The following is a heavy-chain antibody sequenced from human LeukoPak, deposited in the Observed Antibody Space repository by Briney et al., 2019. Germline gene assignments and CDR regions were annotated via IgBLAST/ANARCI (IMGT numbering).Heavy chain of an antibody. CDR2: ISSSGNTI. CDR1: GFTFSDYY. D-gene: IGHD4-17*01. CDR3: ARDRATVTNNWFDP. Sequence: GGSLRLSCAASGFTFSDYYMSWIRQAPGKGLEWVSYISSSGNTIYSADSVKGRFTISRDNAKNSLYLQMNSLGAEDTAVYYCARDRATVTNNWFDPWGQGTLVTVSS. J-gene: IGHJ5*02. V-gene: IGHV3-11*04.